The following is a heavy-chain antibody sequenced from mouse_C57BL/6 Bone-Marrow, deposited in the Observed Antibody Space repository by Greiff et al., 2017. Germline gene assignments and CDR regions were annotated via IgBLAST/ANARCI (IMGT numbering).Heavy chain of an antibody. CDR1: GFTFSDYG. CDR3: ARSEGYLDYFDY. Sequence: EVKVEESGGGLVKPGGSLKLSCAASGFTFSDYGMHWVRQAPEKGLEWVAYISSGSSTIYYADTVKGRFTISRDHAKNPLFLQMTSLRSEETAMYYCARSEGYLDYFDYWGHGTTLAVSS. J-gene: IGHJ2*01. V-gene: IGHV5-17*01. CDR2: ISSGSSTI. D-gene: IGHD2-3*01.